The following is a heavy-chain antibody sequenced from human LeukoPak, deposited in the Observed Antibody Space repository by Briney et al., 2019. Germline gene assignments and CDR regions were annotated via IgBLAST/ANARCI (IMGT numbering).Heavy chain of an antibody. D-gene: IGHD3-3*01. CDR3: AKDLNPRRYDFWSGYYPSDAFDI. CDR2: ISGSGGST. CDR1: GFTFSSYA. J-gene: IGHJ3*02. V-gene: IGHV3-23*01. Sequence: HPGGSLRLSCAASGFTFSSYAMSWVRQAPGKGLEWVSAISGSGGSTYYADSVKGRFTISRDNSKNTLYLQMNSLRAEDTAVYYCAKDLNPRRYDFWSGYYPSDAFDIWGQGTMVTVSS.